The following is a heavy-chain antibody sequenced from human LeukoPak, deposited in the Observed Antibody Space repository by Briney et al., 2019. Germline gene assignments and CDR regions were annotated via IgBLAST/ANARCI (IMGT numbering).Heavy chain of an antibody. V-gene: IGHV3-21*01. CDR1: GFTFSSYS. Sequence: GGSLRLSCAASGFTFSSYSMNWVRQAPGKGLEWVSSISSSSSYIYYADSVKGRFTIFRDNAKNSLYLQMNSLRAEDTAVYYCARRYCSSTSCYNYYGMDVWGQGTTVTVSS. D-gene: IGHD2-2*02. CDR2: ISSSSSYI. CDR3: ARRYCSSTSCYNYYGMDV. J-gene: IGHJ6*02.